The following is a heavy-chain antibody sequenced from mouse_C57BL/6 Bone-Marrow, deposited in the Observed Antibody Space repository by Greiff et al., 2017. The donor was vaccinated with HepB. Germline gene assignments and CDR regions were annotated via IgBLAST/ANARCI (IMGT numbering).Heavy chain of an antibody. CDR1: GYAFSSSW. D-gene: IGHD1-1*01. J-gene: IGHJ3*01. CDR3: AGSSAFAY. CDR2: IYPGDGDT. V-gene: IGHV1-82*01. Sequence: VQLQQSGPELVKPGASVKISCKASGYAFSSSWMNWVKQRPGKGLEWIGRIYPGDGDTNYNGKFKGKATLTADKSSSTAYMQLSSLTSEDSAVYFCAGSSAFAYWGKGTLVTVSA.